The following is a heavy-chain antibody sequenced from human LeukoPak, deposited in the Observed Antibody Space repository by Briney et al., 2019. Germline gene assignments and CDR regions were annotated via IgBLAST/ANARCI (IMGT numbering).Heavy chain of an antibody. V-gene: IGHV3-30*18. J-gene: IGHJ4*02. D-gene: IGHD2-2*01. Sequence: QPGRSLRLSCAASGFTFSSYGMHWVRQAPGKGLEWVAVVSYDGSNKYYADSVKGRFTISRVNSKNTLYLQMNSLRAEDTAVYYCAKDWGCSSTTCYSPYYFDYWGQGTLVTVSS. CDR2: VSYDGSNK. CDR3: AKDWGCSSTTCYSPYYFDY. CDR1: GFTFSSYG.